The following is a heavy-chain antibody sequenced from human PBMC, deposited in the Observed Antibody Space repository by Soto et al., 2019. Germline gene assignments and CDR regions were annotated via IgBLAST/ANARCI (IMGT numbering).Heavy chain of an antibody. D-gene: IGHD1-7*01. V-gene: IGHV3-11*06. CDR2: ISDSSSNT. CDR1: GFTFSDYY. J-gene: IGHJ5*02. CDR3: AKGEGYKWNYEFDP. Sequence: QVQLVESGGGLVKPRGSLRLSCAASGFTFSDYYMSWIRQARGKGLEWVSYISDSSSNTNYGDSVKGRFTISRDNAKNLLYLQMNSLRAEDTAVYYCAKGEGYKWNYEFDPWGQGTLVTVSS.